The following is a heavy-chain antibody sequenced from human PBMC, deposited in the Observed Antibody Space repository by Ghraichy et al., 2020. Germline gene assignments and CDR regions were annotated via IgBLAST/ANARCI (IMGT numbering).Heavy chain of an antibody. V-gene: IGHV3-30*18. J-gene: IGHJ3*02. CDR1: GFTFSSYG. CDR3: AKDYNPVYGPGAFDI. D-gene: IGHD5/OR15-5a*01. CDR2: ISYDGSNK. Sequence: GGSLRLSCAASGFTFSSYGMHWVRQAPGKGLEWVAVISYDGSNKYYADSVKGRFTISRDNSKNTLYLQMNSLRAEDTAVYYCAKDYNPVYGPGAFDIWGQGTMVTVSS.